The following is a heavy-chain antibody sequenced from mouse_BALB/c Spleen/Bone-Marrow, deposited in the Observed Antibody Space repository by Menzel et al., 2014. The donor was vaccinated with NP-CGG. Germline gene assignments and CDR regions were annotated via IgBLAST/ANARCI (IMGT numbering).Heavy chain of an antibody. J-gene: IGHJ2*01. CDR3: TTLARSDFDY. V-gene: IGHV1-5*01. CDR1: GYTFSNYW. CDR2: IYPGNSDT. Sequence: EVKLQQSGTVLARPVAAVKMSCKASGYTFSNYWMHWVKQRPGQGLAWIGTIYPGNSDTTYNQKSKGKAKVTAFTSTSNAYMERSSLKNEDSAVYYCTTLARSDFDYWGQGTPLTVSS. D-gene: IGHD3-1*01.